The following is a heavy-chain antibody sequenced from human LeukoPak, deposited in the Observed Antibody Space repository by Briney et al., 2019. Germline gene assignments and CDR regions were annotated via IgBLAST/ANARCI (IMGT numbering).Heavy chain of an antibody. CDR3: ARVPPTASSSWYRGGDY. V-gene: IGHV3-23*01. D-gene: IGHD6-13*01. J-gene: IGHJ4*02. CDR2: ISGSGGST. Sequence: GGSLRLSCAASGFTFSSYAMSWVRQAPGKGLEWVSAISGSGGSTYYADSVKGRFTISRDNAKNSLYLQMNSLRAEDTAVYYCARVPPTASSSWYRGGDYWGQGTLVTVSS. CDR1: GFTFSSYA.